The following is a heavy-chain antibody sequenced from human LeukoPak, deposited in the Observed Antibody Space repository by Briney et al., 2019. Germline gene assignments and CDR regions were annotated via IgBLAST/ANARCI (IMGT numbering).Heavy chain of an antibody. CDR3: ARWGYCSSTSCYFDY. Sequence: ASVTVSFTASGYTFTGYYMHWVRQAPGQGLEWMGWINPNSGGTNYAQKFQGRVTMTRETSISTAYMELSGLRSDDTAVYYCARWGYCSSTSCYFDYWGQGTLVTVSS. J-gene: IGHJ4*02. V-gene: IGHV1-2*02. CDR2: INPNSGGT. D-gene: IGHD2-2*01. CDR1: GYTFTGYY.